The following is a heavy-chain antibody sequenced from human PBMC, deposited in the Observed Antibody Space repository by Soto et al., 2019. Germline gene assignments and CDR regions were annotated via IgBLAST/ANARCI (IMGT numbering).Heavy chain of an antibody. CDR1: GFTFSNAW. CDR3: TTEGGYGSGGSCYSADY. V-gene: IGHV3-15*01. CDR2: IKSKTDGGTT. J-gene: IGHJ4*02. D-gene: IGHD2-15*01. Sequence: EVQLVESGGGLVKPGGSLRLSCAASGFTFSNAWMSWVRQAPGKGLEWVGRIKSKTDGGTTDYAAPVKGRLTISREDSKNTLYLQMNSLKTQDTTVYYCTTEGGYGSGGSCYSADYWGQGTLVTVSS.